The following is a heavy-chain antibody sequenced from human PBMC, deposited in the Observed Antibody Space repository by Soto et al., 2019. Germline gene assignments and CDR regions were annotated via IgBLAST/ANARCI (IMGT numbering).Heavy chain of an antibody. Sequence: QVQLVQSGAEVKKAGASVKVSCKASGYTFTSYGISWVRQAPGQGLEWMGWISAYNGNTNYAQKLQGRVTMTTDTSTSTAYMELRSLRSYDTAVYYCASSPDDYGDYFNFDYWGQGTLVTVSS. V-gene: IGHV1-18*01. CDR2: ISAYNGNT. D-gene: IGHD4-17*01. CDR1: GYTFTSYG. CDR3: ASSPDDYGDYFNFDY. J-gene: IGHJ4*02.